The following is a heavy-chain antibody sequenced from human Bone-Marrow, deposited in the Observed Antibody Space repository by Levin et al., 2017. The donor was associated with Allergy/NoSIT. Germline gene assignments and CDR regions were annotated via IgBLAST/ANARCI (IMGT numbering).Heavy chain of an antibody. V-gene: IGHV3-23*01. D-gene: IGHD1-20*01. J-gene: IGHJ4*02. Sequence: GGSLRLSCAASGFTFSSYAMTWVRQAPGKGLEWVSTISGSGGSTYYADSVRGRFTISRDTYKTLYLEMNNLRVEDTAVYYCAKDPRVNWNAWRVEFWGQGTLVSVS. CDR3: AKDPRVNWNAWRVEF. CDR1: GFTFSSYA. CDR2: ISGSGGST.